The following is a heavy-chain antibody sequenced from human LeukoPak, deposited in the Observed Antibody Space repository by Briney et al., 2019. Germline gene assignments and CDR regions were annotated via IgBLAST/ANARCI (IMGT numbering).Heavy chain of an antibody. V-gene: IGHV3-33*01. CDR2: IWYDGSNK. CDR3: ARDCPYSSGWLNGMDV. CDR1: GFTFSSYG. D-gene: IGHD6-19*01. J-gene: IGHJ6*02. Sequence: GRSLRLSCAASGFTFSSYGMHWVRQAPGKGLEWVAVIWYDGSNKYYADSVKGRFTISRDNSKNTLYLQMNSLRAEDTAVYYCARDCPYSSGWLNGMDVWGQGTTVTVSS.